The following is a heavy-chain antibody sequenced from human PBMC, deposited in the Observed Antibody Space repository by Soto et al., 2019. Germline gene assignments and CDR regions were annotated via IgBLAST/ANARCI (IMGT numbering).Heavy chain of an antibody. CDR2: ISADNHNT. D-gene: IGHD3-22*01. V-gene: IGHV1-18*01. CDR3: ARESRNYDALDY. J-gene: IGHJ4*02. Sequence: VASVKVSCKTSGYTFTSYVISWVRQAPGHGLEWMGWISADNHNTNVAQNFQGRVTLTTDTSTTTVFMELRNLRSDDTAVYYCARESRNYDALDYWGQGTLVTVSS. CDR1: GYTFTSYV.